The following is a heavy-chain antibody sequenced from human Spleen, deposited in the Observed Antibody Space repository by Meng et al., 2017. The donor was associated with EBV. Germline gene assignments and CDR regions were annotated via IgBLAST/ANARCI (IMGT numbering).Heavy chain of an antibody. Sequence: LVQSGAEVKKPGASLNGAFKHSGSRLTDYPMNWVRQAPGQGLEWMGSINTNTGNPTYDQGFTGRFVFLLDTSVNTAYLQINSLKAEDTAVYYCARGAAAGHWGQGTLVTVSS. D-gene: IGHD6-13*01. CDR3: ARGAAAGH. CDR2: INTNTGNP. J-gene: IGHJ4*02. CDR1: GSRLTDYP. V-gene: IGHV7-4-1*02.